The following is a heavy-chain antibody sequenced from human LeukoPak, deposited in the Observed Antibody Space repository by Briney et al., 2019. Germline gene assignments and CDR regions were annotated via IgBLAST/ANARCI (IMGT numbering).Heavy chain of an antibody. CDR2: IIPILGIA. CDR3: ARDRLGYCSSTSCYLDLYYFDY. Sequence: SVKVSCKASGGTFSSYTISWVRQAPGQGLEGMGRIIPILGIANYAQKFQGRVTITADKSTSTAYMELSSLRSQDTAVYYCARDRLGYCSSTSCYLDLYYFDYWGQGTLVTVSS. V-gene: IGHV1-69*04. CDR1: GGTFSSYT. D-gene: IGHD2-2*01. J-gene: IGHJ4*02.